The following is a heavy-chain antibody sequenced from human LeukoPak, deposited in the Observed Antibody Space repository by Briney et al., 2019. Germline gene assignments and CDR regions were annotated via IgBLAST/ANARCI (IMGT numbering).Heavy chain of an antibody. Sequence: PGGSLRLSCAASGFTFSSYSMNWVRQAPGKGLEWVSSITSSSTYIYYADSLRGRFTISRDNAKNSLYLQMNSLRAEDTAVYYCARDSSIQSLDPWGQGTLVTVSS. J-gene: IGHJ5*02. CDR3: ARDSSIQSLDP. CDR1: GFTFSSYS. D-gene: IGHD5-18*01. CDR2: ITSSSTYI. V-gene: IGHV3-21*01.